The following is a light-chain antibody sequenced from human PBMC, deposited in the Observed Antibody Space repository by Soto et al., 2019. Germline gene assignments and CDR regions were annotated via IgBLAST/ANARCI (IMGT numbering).Light chain of an antibody. Sequence: IQMTQSPSSLSASVGDGVTITCRASQSISSYVSWYQQKPGKAPKLLIYDASSLESGVPQRFSGSGSGTEFTLTISSLQTDDFSTYYCQQYHSYWTFGQGTKVDNK. V-gene: IGKV1-5*01. J-gene: IGKJ1*01. CDR1: QSISSY. CDR3: QQYHSYWT. CDR2: DAS.